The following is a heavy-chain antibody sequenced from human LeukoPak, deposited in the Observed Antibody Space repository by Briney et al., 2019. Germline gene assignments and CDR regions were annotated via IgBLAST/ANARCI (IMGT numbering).Heavy chain of an antibody. J-gene: IGHJ4*02. V-gene: IGHV6-1*01. CDR1: GDSVSSNSAA. Sequence: SQTLSLTCAISGDSVSSNSAAWNWIRQSPSRGLEWLGRTYYRSKWYNDYAVSVKSRITINPDTSKNQFSLQLNSVTPEDTAVYYCARDRKEKAYYYGSGLFDYWGQGTLVTVSS. CDR2: TYYRSKWYN. CDR3: ARDRKEKAYYYGSGLFDY. D-gene: IGHD3-10*01.